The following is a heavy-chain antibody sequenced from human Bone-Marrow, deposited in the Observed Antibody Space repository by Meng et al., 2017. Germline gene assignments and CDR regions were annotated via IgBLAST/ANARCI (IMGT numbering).Heavy chain of an antibody. Sequence: QVQLKQWGAGLLKPSETLSPTCVVSGGSFSDYYWSWIRQPPGKGLEWIGEINHSGSTNYNPSLESRATISVDTSQNNLSLKLSSVTAADSAVYYCARGPTTMAHGFDYWGQGTLVTVSS. V-gene: IGHV4-34*01. CDR1: GGSFSDYY. D-gene: IGHD4-11*01. CDR3: ARGPTTMAHGFDY. J-gene: IGHJ4*02. CDR2: INHSGST.